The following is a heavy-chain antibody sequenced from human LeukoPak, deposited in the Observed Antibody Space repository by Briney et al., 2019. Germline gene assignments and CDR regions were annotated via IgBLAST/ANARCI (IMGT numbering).Heavy chain of an antibody. V-gene: IGHV3-64*01. D-gene: IGHD6-19*01. CDR1: GFTFSSYA. CDR3: ARTIAVAGTRYFDY. CDR2: ISSNGGST. J-gene: IGHJ4*02. Sequence: GGSLRLSCAASGFTFSSYAMHWVRQAPGKGLEYVSAISSNGGSTYYANSVKGRFTISRDNSKNTLCLQMGSLRAEDMAVYYCARTIAVAGTRYFDYWGQGTLVTVSS.